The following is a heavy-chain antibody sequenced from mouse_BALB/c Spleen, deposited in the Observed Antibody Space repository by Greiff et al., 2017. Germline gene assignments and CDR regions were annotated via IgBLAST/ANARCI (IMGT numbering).Heavy chain of an antibody. Sequence: VKVVESGPGLVAPSQSLSITCTVSGFSLTSYGVHWVRQPPGKGLEWLGVIWAGGSTNYNSALMSRLSISKDNSKSQVFLKMNSLQTDDTAMYYCARENYGRWAMDYWGQGTSVTVSS. V-gene: IGHV2-9*02. J-gene: IGHJ4*01. D-gene: IGHD1-1*01. CDR1: GFSLTSYG. CDR2: IWAGGST. CDR3: ARENYGRWAMDY.